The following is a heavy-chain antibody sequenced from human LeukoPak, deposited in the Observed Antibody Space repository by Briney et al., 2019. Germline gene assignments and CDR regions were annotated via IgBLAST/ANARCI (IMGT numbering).Heavy chain of an antibody. CDR1: GGSINSY. D-gene: IGHD3-10*01. CDR3: AGWFGELLYTY. V-gene: IGHV4-4*07. Sequence: SETLSLTCIVSGGSINSYWGWIRQPAGKGLECIGRISGSGTITYTPALQSRLTVSIDTSKNQFSLKLMSVTAADTAVYYCAGWFGELLYTYWGQGTLVTVSS. CDR2: ISGSGTI. J-gene: IGHJ4*02.